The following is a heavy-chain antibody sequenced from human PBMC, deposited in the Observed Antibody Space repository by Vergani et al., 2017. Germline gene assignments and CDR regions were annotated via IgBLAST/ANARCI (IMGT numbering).Heavy chain of an antibody. Sequence: EVQLVESGGGLVQPGGSLRLSCAASGFTFSSYSMNWVRQAPGKGLEWVSYISSSSRTIYYADSVKGRFTISSDNAKYSLYLQMNSLRDEDTAVYYCARPPDRSGLGLDWGQGTLVTVSS. J-gene: IGHJ4*02. D-gene: IGHD3-22*01. CDR1: GFTFSSYS. V-gene: IGHV3-48*02. CDR2: ISSSSRTI. CDR3: ARPPDRSGLGLD.